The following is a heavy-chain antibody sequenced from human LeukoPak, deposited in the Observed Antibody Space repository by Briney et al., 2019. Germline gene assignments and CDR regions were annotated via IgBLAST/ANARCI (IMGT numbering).Heavy chain of an antibody. CDR2: IWYDGSNK. V-gene: IGHV3-33*08. D-gene: IGHD3-16*01. CDR1: GFTVSSNY. J-gene: IGHJ4*02. CDR3: ARDFYGSLDY. Sequence: SGGSLRLSCAASGFTVSSNYMSWVRQAPGKGLEWVAVIWYDGSNKYYADSVKGRFTISRDNSKNTLYLQMNSLRAEDTAVYYCARDFYGSLDYWGQGTLVTVSS.